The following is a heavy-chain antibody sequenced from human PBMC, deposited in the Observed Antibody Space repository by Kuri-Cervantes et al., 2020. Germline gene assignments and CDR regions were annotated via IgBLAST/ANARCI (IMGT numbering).Heavy chain of an antibody. D-gene: IGHD6-19*01. CDR3: ARGGYSSGWNYYYYGMDV. J-gene: IGHJ6*02. V-gene: IGHV1-69*13. CDR1: GGTFSSYA. Sequence: SVKVSCKASGGTFSSYAISWVRQAPGQGLEWMGGIIPIFGTANYAQRFQGRVTITADESTSTAYMELSSLRSEDTAVYYCARGGYSSGWNYYYYGMDVWGQGTTVTVSS. CDR2: IIPIFGTA.